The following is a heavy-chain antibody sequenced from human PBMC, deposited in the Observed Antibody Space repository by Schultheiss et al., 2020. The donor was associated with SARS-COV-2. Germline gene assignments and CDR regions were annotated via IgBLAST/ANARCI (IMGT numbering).Heavy chain of an antibody. V-gene: IGHV3-64*04. CDR3: ATPRSSSWYADAFDI. CDR1: GFTFSSYG. Sequence: GGSLRLSCSASGFTFSSYGMNWVRQAPGKGLEYVSGISKYGGSTYSADSVKGRFTISRDNSKNTPYLQMNSLRAEDTAVYYCATPRSSSWYADAFDIWGQGTMVTVSS. J-gene: IGHJ3*02. CDR2: ISKYGGST. D-gene: IGHD6-13*01.